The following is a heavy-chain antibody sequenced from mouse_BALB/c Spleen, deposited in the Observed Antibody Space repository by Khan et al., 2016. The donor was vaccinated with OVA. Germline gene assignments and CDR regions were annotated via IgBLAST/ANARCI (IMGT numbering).Heavy chain of an antibody. D-gene: IGHD2-4*01. CDR2: INPGSSTI. CDR1: GFDFSRYW. CDR3: ARLGNYVQPVN. Sequence: EVKLLESGGGLVQPGGSLSLSCAASGFDFSRYWMSWARQAPGKGQEWIGEINPGSSTINYTPSLKDKFIISRDNAKNTLYLQMRKVRSEDTALYYCARLGNYVQPVNWCQGTLVTVSA. J-gene: IGHJ3*01. V-gene: IGHV4-2*02.